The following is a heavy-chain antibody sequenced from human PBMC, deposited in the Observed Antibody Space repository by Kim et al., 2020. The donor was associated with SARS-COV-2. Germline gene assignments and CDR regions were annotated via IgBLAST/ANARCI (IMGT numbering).Heavy chain of an antibody. Sequence: GGSLRLSCVASGFNFGDFWMTWVRRAPGKGLEWVAIIEPDATEKYYLDSVRGRFIISRDNAENVVYLQMNNLRAEDTAVYHCTGDRAPRGYNWFDPWGQG. CDR3: TGDRAPRGYNWFDP. CDR1: GFNFGDFW. CDR2: IEPDATEK. J-gene: IGHJ5*02. V-gene: IGHV3-7*01. D-gene: IGHD3-22*01.